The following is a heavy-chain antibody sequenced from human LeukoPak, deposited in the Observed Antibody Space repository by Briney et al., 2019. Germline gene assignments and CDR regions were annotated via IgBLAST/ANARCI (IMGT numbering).Heavy chain of an antibody. J-gene: IGHJ3*02. Sequence: SDTLSLTCTVSGGSISSYYWSWLRQPPGKGLEWIGYIYYSGSTNYNPSLKSRVTISLDTSKNQFSLKLSSVTAADTAVYYCARPRRDGYNPDAFDIWSQGTMVTVSS. V-gene: IGHV4-59*07. D-gene: IGHD5-24*01. CDR1: GGSISSYY. CDR3: ARPRRDGYNPDAFDI. CDR2: IYYSGST.